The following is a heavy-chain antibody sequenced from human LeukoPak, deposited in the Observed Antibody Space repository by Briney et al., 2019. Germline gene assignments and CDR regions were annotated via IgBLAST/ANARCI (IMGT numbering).Heavy chain of an antibody. Sequence: GGSLRLSCAASGFTFSSYAMHWVRQAPGKGLEWVAVISYDGRNKYHADSVQGRFTISRDNSKSTLYLQMNSLRAEDTAVYYCARDYDFVADYYFDYWGQGTLVTVSS. D-gene: IGHD3-3*01. J-gene: IGHJ4*02. CDR3: ARDYDFVADYYFDY. CDR2: ISYDGRNK. V-gene: IGHV3-30*04. CDR1: GFTFSSYA.